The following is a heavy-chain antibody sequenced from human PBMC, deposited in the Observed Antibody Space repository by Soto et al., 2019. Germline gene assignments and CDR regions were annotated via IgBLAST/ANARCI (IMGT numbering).Heavy chain of an antibody. CDR3: ARTLDYGHMDV. J-gene: IGHJ6*03. D-gene: IGHD3-16*01. CDR2: IRTKANSYAT. Sequence: PGGSLRLSCAASGFTFSVSSMHWVRQASGKGLEWVGRIRTKANSYATAYAASVKGRFTISRDDSKNTAYLQMNSLKTEDTAVYYCARTLDYGHMDVWGKGTTVTVSS. V-gene: IGHV3-73*01. CDR1: GFTFSVSS.